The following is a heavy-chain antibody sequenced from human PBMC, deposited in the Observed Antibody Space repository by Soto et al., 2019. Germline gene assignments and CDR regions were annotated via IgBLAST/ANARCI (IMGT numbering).Heavy chain of an antibody. CDR2: IWYDGSNK. CDR1: GFTFSSYG. D-gene: IGHD6-6*01. V-gene: IGHV3-33*01. CDR3: ARDNKQLTGRYYYYGMDV. J-gene: IGHJ6*02. Sequence: PGGSLRLSCAASGFTFSSYGMHWVRQAPGKGLEWVAVIWYDGSNKYYADSVKGRFTISRDNSKNTLYLQMNSLRAEDTAVYYCARDNKQLTGRYYYYGMDVWGQGTTVTVSS.